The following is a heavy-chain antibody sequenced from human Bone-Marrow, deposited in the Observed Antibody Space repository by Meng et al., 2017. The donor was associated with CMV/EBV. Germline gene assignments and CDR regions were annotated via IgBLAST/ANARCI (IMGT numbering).Heavy chain of an antibody. CDR1: GGSFSGYY. V-gene: IGHV4-34*01. D-gene: IGHD2-8*01. CDR3: ARGMGSYYFDY. J-gene: IGHJ4*02. CDR2: INHSGST. Sequence: SETLSLTCAVYGGSFSGYYWSWIRQSPGKGLEWIGEINHSGSTNYNPSLKSRVTISVDTSKNQFSLKLSSVTAADTAVYYCARGMGSYYFDYWGQGTLVTVSS.